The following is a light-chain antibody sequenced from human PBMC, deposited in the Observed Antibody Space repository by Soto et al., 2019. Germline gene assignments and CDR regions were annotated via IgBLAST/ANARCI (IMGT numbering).Light chain of an antibody. CDR3: QQAYSLPVT. Sequence: DIQLTQSPSSVSASVGDRVTLTCRASQGISNWLAWYQQKPWKAPKLLISAASTLQGGVPSRFSGSFSGTDFTLTITSLQAEDFATYFCQQAYSLPVTFGQGTKLEIK. V-gene: IGKV1-12*01. J-gene: IGKJ2*01. CDR1: QGISNW. CDR2: AAS.